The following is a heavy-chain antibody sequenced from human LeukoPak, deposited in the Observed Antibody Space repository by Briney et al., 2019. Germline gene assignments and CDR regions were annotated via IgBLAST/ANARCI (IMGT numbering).Heavy chain of an antibody. Sequence: SETLSLTCTVSGGFISSSSYYWGWIRQPPGRGVEWIGSTYYRGSTYYNPSLKSRVTISVDTSKNQFSLKLSSVTAADTAVYYCARGGYCSGGSCYVLRYYYYYGMDVWGQGTTVTVSS. D-gene: IGHD2-15*01. CDR2: TYYRGST. V-gene: IGHV4-39*01. J-gene: IGHJ6*02. CDR3: ARGGYCSGGSCYVLRYYYYYGMDV. CDR1: GGFISSSSYY.